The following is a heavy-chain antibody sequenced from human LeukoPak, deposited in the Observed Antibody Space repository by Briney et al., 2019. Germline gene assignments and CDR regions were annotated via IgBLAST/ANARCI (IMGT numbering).Heavy chain of an antibody. J-gene: IGHJ4*02. CDR3: TRRSDGDY. CDR2: IRSKAYGGTT. Sequence: GRSLRLSCTASGFTFCDYAMSWFRQAPGKGLEWVGFIRSKAYGGTTEYAASVKGRFTISRDDSKSIAYLQMNSLKTEDTAVYYCTRRSDGDYWGQGTLVTVSS. CDR1: GFTFCDYA. V-gene: IGHV3-49*03.